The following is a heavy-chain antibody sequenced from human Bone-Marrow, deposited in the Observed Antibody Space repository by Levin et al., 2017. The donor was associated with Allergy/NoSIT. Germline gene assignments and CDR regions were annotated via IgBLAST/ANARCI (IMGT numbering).Heavy chain of an antibody. D-gene: IGHD2/OR15-2a*01. CDR2: IITFFGTA. CDR1: GGTFKSNA. V-gene: IGHV1-69*01. CDR3: ARGPPYCSSATCYGWLDP. Sequence: GGSLRLSCKVSGGTFKSNAISWMRLAPGQGLEWMGGIITFFGTANYAQNFQGRVTITADASTSTAYMELSNLRSEDTAIYYCARGPPYCSSATCYGWLDPWGQGTQVTVSS. J-gene: IGHJ5*02.